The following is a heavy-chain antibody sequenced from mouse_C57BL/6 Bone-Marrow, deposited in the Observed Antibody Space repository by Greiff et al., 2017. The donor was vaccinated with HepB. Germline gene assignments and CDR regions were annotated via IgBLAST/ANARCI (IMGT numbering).Heavy chain of an antibody. CDR3: TRRDLLWDY. CDR2: IDPETGGT. CDR1: GYTFTDYE. V-gene: IGHV1-15*01. Sequence: QVQLQQSGAELVRPGASVTLSCKASGYTFTDYEMHWVKQTPVHGLEWIGAIDPETGGTAYNQKFRGKAILTAAKSSSTAYMELRSLTSEDSAGSYCTRRDLLWDYWGQGTTLTVSS. J-gene: IGHJ2*01. D-gene: IGHD2-1*01.